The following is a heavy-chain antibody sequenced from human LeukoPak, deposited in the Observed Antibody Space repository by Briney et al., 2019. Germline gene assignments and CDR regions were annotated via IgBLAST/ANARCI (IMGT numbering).Heavy chain of an antibody. CDR2: IYHSGST. CDR1: GGSISSGGYS. J-gene: IGHJ5*02. D-gene: IGHD3-10*01. Sequence: SETLSLTCAVSGGSISSGGYSWSWIRQPSGKGLEWIGYIYHSGSTYYNPSLKSRVTISVDRSKNQFSLKLSSVTAADTAVYYCARARYPMVRGVNWFDPWGQGTLVTVSS. CDR3: ARARYPMVRGVNWFDP. V-gene: IGHV4-30-2*01.